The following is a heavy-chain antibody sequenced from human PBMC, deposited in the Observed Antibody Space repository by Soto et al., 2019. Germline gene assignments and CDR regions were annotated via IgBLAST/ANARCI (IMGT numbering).Heavy chain of an antibody. CDR2: MNPNSGNS. CDR1: GYTFTSYD. V-gene: IGHV1-8*01. Sequence: QVQLVQSGAEVKKPGASVKVSCKASGYTFTSYDINWVRQATGQGLEWMGWMNPNSGNSGYAQKFQGRVTMTRNTSRSTADRERSSLRSEDTAVYYCARTLYGDNVDYGGQGTLVTVSS. CDR3: ARTLYGDNVDY. D-gene: IGHD4-17*01. J-gene: IGHJ4*02.